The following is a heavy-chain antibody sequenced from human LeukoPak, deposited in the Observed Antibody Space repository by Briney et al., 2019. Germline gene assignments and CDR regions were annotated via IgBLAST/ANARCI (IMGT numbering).Heavy chain of an antibody. J-gene: IGHJ4*02. D-gene: IGHD2-21*02. CDR3: ARDKDRDFYYFDY. CDR1: GFTFDDYA. V-gene: IGHV3-9*01. Sequence: AGGSLRLSCAASGFTFDDYAMHWVRQAPGKGLEWVSGISWNSGSIGYADSVKGRFTISRDNAKNSLYLQMNSLRAEDTAVYYCARDKDRDFYYFDYWGQGTLVTVSS. CDR2: ISWNSGSI.